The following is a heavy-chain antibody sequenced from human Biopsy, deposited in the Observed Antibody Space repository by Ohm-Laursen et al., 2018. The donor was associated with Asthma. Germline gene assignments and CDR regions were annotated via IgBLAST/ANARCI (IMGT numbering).Heavy chain of an antibody. J-gene: IGHJ4*02. CDR3: VRHQYSSSWSTFDY. CDR1: GGSITSSSYY. CDR2: MYHSGSP. D-gene: IGHD3-22*01. Sequence: ETLSLTCTVSGGSITSSSYYWGWIRQPPGKGMEWIGSMYHSGSPYYHPSLKSRATISVDTSKNQLSLKMSSVTAADTAVYFCVRHQYSSSWSTFDYWGQGALVTVSS. V-gene: IGHV4-39*01.